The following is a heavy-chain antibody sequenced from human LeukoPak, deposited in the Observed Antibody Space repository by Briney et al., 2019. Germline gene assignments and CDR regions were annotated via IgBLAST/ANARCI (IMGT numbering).Heavy chain of an antibody. V-gene: IGHV3-33*01. CDR2: IWYDGSNK. CDR1: GFTFSSYG. CDR3: ARVGTNYYDSSGYYDY. Sequence: GGSLRLSCAASGFTFSSYGMHWVRQAPGKGLEWVAVIWYDGSNKYYADSVKGRFTISRENAKNSLYLQMNSLRAEDTAVYYCARVGTNYYDSSGYYDYWGQGTLVTVSS. D-gene: IGHD3-22*01. J-gene: IGHJ4*02.